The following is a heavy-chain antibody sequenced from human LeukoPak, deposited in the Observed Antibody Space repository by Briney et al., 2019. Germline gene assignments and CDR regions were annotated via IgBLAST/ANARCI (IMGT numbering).Heavy chain of an antibody. D-gene: IGHD3-9*01. CDR3: AKDLSYYDILTGYPLYYFDY. J-gene: IGHJ4*02. CDR1: GFTFSSYA. CDR2: ISGSGGST. V-gene: IGHV3-23*01. Sequence: PGGSLRLSCAASGFTFSSYAMSWVRQAPGKGLEWVSAISGSGGSTYYADSVKGRFTISRDNSKNTLYLQMNSLRAEDTAVYYCAKDLSYYDILTGYPLYYFDYWGQGTLVTVSS.